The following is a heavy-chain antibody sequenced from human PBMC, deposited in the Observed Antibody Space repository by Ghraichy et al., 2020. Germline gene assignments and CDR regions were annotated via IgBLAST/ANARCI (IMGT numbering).Heavy chain of an antibody. CDR2: ISGSGGTT. D-gene: IGHD4-17*01. CDR3: AKGPTTVTTRWFDP. CDR1: GFTFSNYA. V-gene: IGHV3-23*01. J-gene: IGHJ5*02. Sequence: GGSLRLSCAASGFTFSNYAMSWVRQAPGKGLEWVSVISGSGGTTYYADSVRGRFTISRDNTENTLYLQMNSLGADDTAVYYCAKGPTTVTTRWFDPWGQGTLVSVSS.